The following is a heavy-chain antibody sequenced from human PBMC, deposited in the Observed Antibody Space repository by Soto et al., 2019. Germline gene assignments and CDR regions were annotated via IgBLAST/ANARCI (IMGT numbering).Heavy chain of an antibody. CDR2: VSNDGSNK. CDR1: GFTFSSYV. J-gene: IGHJ4*02. D-gene: IGHD6-19*01. V-gene: IGHV3-30*18. CDR3: AKVLLTYTSGWYHPHFDY. Sequence: GGSLRLSCAASGFTFSSYVMHWVRQAPGKGLEWVAVVSNDGSNKDYADSVKGRFTISRDNSKNTLYLQMNSLRAEDTAVYYCAKVLLTYTSGWYHPHFDYWGQGTLVTVSS.